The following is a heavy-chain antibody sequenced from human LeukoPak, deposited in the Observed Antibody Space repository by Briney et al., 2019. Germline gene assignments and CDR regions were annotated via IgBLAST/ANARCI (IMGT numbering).Heavy chain of an antibody. D-gene: IGHD4-11*01. CDR2: ISYDGNDK. J-gene: IGHJ1*01. Sequence: GGSLRLSCAASGFSFSDYAMHWVCQAPGKGLEWVALISYDGNDKYYADSVKGRFTISRDNSKNTLYLQMNSLRADDTAVYYCATYSILNAREFRYWGQGTLVTVTS. CDR1: GFSFSDYA. CDR3: ATYSILNAREFRY. V-gene: IGHV3-30-3*01.